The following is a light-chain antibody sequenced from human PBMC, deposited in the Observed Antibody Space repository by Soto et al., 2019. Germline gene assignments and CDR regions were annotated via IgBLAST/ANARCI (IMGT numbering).Light chain of an antibody. CDR2: DVS. CDR1: QSVFTS. J-gene: IGKJ4*01. CDR3: QQRYDWPVT. Sequence: DIVLTQSPATLSLSPGERATLSCRASQSVFTSLVWYQQKPGQAPRLLIYDVSDRATGIPAIFISRGSVTALTLTVSNQDPEDYAVYFCQQRYDWPVTFGGGTKV. V-gene: IGKV3-11*01.